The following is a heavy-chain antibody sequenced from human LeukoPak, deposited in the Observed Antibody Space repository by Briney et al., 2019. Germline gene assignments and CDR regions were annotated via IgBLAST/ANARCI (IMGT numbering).Heavy chain of an antibody. Sequence: PGGSLRLSCAASGFTFDDYAMSWVRQAPGKGLKWVSGINWIGGSTGYADSVKGRFTISRDNAKNSLYLQMNSLRAEDTALYYCARDLEGYYYDSSGYYPAYWGQGTLVTVSS. CDR1: GFTFDDYA. J-gene: IGHJ4*02. V-gene: IGHV3-20*04. CDR3: ARDLEGYYYDSSGYYPAY. D-gene: IGHD3-22*01. CDR2: INWIGGST.